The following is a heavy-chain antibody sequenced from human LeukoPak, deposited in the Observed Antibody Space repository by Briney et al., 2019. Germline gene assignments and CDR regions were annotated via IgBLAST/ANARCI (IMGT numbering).Heavy chain of an antibody. V-gene: IGHV3-30*18. CDR3: AKDHKDY. Sequence: GGSLRLSCAASGFTFSSYGMHWVRQAPGKGLEWVAVISYDGSNKYYADSVKGRFTISRDNSKNTLYLQMNSLRAEDTDVYYCAKDHKDYWGQGTLVTVSS. CDR1: GFTFSSYG. CDR2: ISYDGSNK. J-gene: IGHJ4*02.